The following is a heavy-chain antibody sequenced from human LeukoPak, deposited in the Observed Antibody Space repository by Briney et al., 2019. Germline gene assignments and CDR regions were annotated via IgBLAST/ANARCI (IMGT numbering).Heavy chain of an antibody. CDR2: ISGSSTYI. CDR3: ARGGYCSSTSCYRGGNWFDP. V-gene: IGHV3-21*01. J-gene: IGHJ5*02. D-gene: IGHD2-2*03. Sequence: GGSLRLSCAASGFTFSTYSMNWVRQAPGKGLEWVSSISGSSTYIYYADSLKGRFTISRDNAKNSLYLQMNSLRAEDTAVYYCARGGYCSSTSCYRGGNWFDPWGQGTLVTVSS. CDR1: GFTFSTYS.